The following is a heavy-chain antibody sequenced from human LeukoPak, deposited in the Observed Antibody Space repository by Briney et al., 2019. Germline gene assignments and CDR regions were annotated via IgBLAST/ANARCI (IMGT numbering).Heavy chain of an antibody. D-gene: IGHD3-3*01. V-gene: IGHV4-61*02. CDR1: GGSISSGGYY. CDR3: AREGTFFGVVSYYYYYMDV. Sequence: PSETLSLTCTVSGGSISSGGYYWSWIRQPAGKGLEWIGRIYTSGSTNYNPSLKSRVTISVDTSKYQFSLKLSSVTAADTAVYYCAREGTFFGVVSYYYYYMDVWGKGTTVTVSS. J-gene: IGHJ6*03. CDR2: IYTSGST.